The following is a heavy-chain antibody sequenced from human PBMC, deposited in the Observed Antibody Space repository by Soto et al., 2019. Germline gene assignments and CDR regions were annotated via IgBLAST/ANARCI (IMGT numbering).Heavy chain of an antibody. J-gene: IGHJ4*02. CDR2: LRPRTGNT. D-gene: IGHD1-1*01. V-gene: IGHV1-46*01. Sequence: ASVKCSCKASGYTFTNYYIHWLRQAPGQGLEWLGILRPRTGNTGYAQRFQGRVTITRDTSTGTVYMELTSLKSDDTAVYYYAREPNERFYFDYWGQGTQVTVSS. CDR1: GYTFTNYY. CDR3: AREPNERFYFDY.